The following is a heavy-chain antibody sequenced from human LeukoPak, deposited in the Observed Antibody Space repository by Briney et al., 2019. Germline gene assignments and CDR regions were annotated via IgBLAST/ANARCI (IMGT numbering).Heavy chain of an antibody. J-gene: IGHJ4*02. V-gene: IGHV3-30*04. D-gene: IGHD3-10*01. CDR2: ISYDGSNK. CDR3: AREGYYGSGSPPSLYFDY. Sequence: GRSLRLSCAASGFTFSSYAMHWVRQAPGKGLEWVAVISYDGSNKYYADSVKGRFTISRDNSRSTLYLQMNSLRPEDTAIYYCAREGYYGSGSPPSLYFDYWGQGTLVTVSS. CDR1: GFTFSSYA.